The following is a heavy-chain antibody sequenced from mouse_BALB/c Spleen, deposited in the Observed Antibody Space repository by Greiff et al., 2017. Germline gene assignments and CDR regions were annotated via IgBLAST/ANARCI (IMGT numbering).Heavy chain of an antibody. CDR2: ISSGSSTI. V-gene: IGHV5-17*02. CDR3: ARSGSSGRWFAY. D-gene: IGHD3-1*01. J-gene: IGHJ3*01. Sequence: DVKLVESGGGLVQPGGSRKLSCAASGFTFSSFGMHWVRQAPEKGLEWVAYISSGSSTIYYADTVKGRFTISRDNPKNTLFLQMTSLRSEDTAMYYCARSGSSGRWFAYWGQGTLVTVSA. CDR1: GFTFSSFG.